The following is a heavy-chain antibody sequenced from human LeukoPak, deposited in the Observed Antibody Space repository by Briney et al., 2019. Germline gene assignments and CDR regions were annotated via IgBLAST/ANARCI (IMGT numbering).Heavy chain of an antibody. CDR2: IYYSGST. Sequence: PSETLSLTCTFSGDSISNSGFYWGWIRQPPGKGLEFIGTIYYSGSTFYNPSLTSRVNMSIDTSKNRFSLTLNSVTAADTAVYYCARWNHYGDTRLDYWGQGTLVTVSS. V-gene: IGHV4-39*07. CDR3: ARWNHYGDTRLDY. D-gene: IGHD4-17*01. CDR1: GDSISNSGFY. J-gene: IGHJ4*02.